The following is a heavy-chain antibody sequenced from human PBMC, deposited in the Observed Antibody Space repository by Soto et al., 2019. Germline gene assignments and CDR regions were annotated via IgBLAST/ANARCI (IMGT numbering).Heavy chain of an antibody. V-gene: IGHV4-59*01. CDR3: ARAFPRDYYGSGRSINWSDP. D-gene: IGHD3-10*01. Sequence: SETLSLTCTVSGGSISSYYWSWIRQPPGKGLEWIGYIYYSGSTNYNPSLKSRVTISVDTSKNQFSLKLSSVTAADTAVYYCARAFPRDYYGSGRSINWSDPWGEGTLVTVSS. J-gene: IGHJ5*02. CDR2: IYYSGST. CDR1: GGSISSYY.